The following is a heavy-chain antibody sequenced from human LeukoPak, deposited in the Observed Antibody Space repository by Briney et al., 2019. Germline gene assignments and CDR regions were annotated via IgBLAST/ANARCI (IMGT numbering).Heavy chain of an antibody. CDR2: ISGSGGST. Sequence: GVSLRLSCAASGFTFSSYAMSWVRQAPGKGLEWVSAISGSGGSTYYADSVKGRFTISRDNSKNTLSLQMNSLRAEDTAVYYCAKEEVMVRGVIHYWGQGTLVTVSS. CDR3: AKEEVMVRGVIHY. V-gene: IGHV3-23*01. J-gene: IGHJ4*02. CDR1: GFTFSSYA. D-gene: IGHD3-10*01.